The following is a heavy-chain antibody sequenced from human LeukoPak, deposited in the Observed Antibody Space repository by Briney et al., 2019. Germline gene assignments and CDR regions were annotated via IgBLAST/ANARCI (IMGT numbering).Heavy chain of an antibody. J-gene: IGHJ4*02. CDR3: ARGRGYDFWSGYLGAYYFDY. V-gene: IGHV4-59*11. CDR1: GGSISSHY. Sequence: SETLSLTCTVSGGSISSHYWSWIRQPPGKGLEWIGYIHYSGSTNYNSSLKSRVTISVDTSKHQFSLKLSSVTAADTAVYYCARGRGYDFWSGYLGAYYFDYWGQGTLVTVSS. CDR2: IHYSGST. D-gene: IGHD3-3*01.